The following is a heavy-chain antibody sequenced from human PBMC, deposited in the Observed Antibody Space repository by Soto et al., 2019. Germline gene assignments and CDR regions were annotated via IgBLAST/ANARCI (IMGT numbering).Heavy chain of an antibody. CDR1: GLRFNDAY. V-gene: IGHV3-11*06. CDR3: ARVITKSCANGKCHFWFDP. J-gene: IGHJ5*02. Sequence: GGSLRLSCVASGLRFNDAYMSWLRQAPGGGLEWVSYIHSSSSFIDYADSVKGRFIISRDNAKNSLYLQMNNLAVEDTAVYFCARVITKSCANGKCHFWFDPWGQGTRVTVSS. CDR2: IHSSSSFI. D-gene: IGHD2-8*01.